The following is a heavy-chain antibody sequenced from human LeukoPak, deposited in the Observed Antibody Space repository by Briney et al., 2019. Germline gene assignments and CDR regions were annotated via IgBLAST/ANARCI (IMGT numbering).Heavy chain of an antibody. CDR1: GFIFTDHA. Sequence: GGSLRLSCAASGFIFTDHALSWVRQAPGKGLEWVSSISGSGTTTYYAESVRGRFTISRDNSKNTVYLEMNSLRADDTALYYCARVLPLWYGALDFWGQGRMVSVFS. CDR3: ARVLPLWYGALDF. D-gene: IGHD3-10*01. J-gene: IGHJ3*01. CDR2: ISGSGTTT. V-gene: IGHV3-23*01.